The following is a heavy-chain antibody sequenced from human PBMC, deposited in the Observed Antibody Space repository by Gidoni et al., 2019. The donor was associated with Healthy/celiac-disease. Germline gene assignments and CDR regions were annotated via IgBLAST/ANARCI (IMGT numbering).Heavy chain of an antibody. J-gene: IGHJ4*02. Sequence: QVQLQQWGAGLLTPSETLSLTCAVYVGSFSGYYWSWIRQPPGKGLEWIGEINHSGSTNYNPSLKSRVTISVDTSKNQFSLKLSSVTAADTAVYYCASLMTTVTTDAVEALRDWGQGTLVTVSS. V-gene: IGHV4-34*01. CDR3: ASLMTTVTTDAVEALRD. CDR2: INHSGST. D-gene: IGHD4-17*01. CDR1: VGSFSGYY.